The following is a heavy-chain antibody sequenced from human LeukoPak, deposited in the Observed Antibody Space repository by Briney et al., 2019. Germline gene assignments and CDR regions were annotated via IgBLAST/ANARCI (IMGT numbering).Heavy chain of an antibody. CDR3: ARDRGWLQFDN. J-gene: IGHJ4*02. CDR1: GFTFSMYT. D-gene: IGHD5-24*01. CDR2: ISGSGGST. V-gene: IGHV3-23*01. Sequence: GGSLRLSCAASGFTFSMYTMNWVRQAPGKGLEWVSGISGSGGSTYYADSVKGRFTISRDNAKNSLYLQMNSLRAEDTAVYYCARDRGWLQFDNWGQGTLVTVSS.